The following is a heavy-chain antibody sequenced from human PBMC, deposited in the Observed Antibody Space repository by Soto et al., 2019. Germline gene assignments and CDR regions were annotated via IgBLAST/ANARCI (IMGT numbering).Heavy chain of an antibody. V-gene: IGHV1-18*01. CDR3: ARDVPDIVVVPAAKGPWFDP. CDR2: ISAYNGNT. D-gene: IGHD2-2*01. J-gene: IGHJ5*02. CDR1: GYTFTRYG. Sequence: GASGKVSCKASGYTFTRYGISWVRQAPGRGLEWMGWISAYNGNTNYAQKLQGRVTMTTDTSTSTAYMELRSLRSDDTAVYYRARDVPDIVVVPAAKGPWFDPWGQGTLVTVSS.